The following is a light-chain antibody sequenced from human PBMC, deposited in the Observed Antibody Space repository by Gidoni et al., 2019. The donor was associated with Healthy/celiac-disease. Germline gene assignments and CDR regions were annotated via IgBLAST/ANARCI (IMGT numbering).Light chain of an antibody. CDR2: QDS. CDR1: KLGDKY. CDR3: QAWDSGVV. J-gene: IGLJ2*01. V-gene: IGLV3-1*01. Sequence: SYELTQPPSVSVSPGQTARITCSGDKLGDKYACWYQQKPGQSPVLVIYQDSKRPSGIPERFSGSNSGNTATLTISGTQAMDEADYYCQAWDSGVVFGGGTKLTVL.